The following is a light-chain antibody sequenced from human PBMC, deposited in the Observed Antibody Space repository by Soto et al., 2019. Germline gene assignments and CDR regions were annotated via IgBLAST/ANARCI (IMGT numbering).Light chain of an antibody. CDR3: QSYDSSLSEV. CDR1: GSNIGAGYD. J-gene: IGLJ1*01. Sequence: QSVLTQPPSVSGAPGQRVTISCTGSGSNIGAGYDVHWYQQFPGTAPKLLIYGNNNRPSGVPDRFSGSKSGTSASLAITGLQAEDEAEYYCQSYDSSLSEVFGTGTKVTVL. CDR2: GNN. V-gene: IGLV1-40*01.